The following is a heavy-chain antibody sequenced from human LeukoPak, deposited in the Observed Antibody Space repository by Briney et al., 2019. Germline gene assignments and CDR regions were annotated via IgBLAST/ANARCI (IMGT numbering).Heavy chain of an antibody. CDR2: INPSGGIT. V-gene: IGHV1-46*01. CDR1: GYIFTSYY. J-gene: IGHJ4*02. Sequence: GASVKVSCKTSGYIFTSYYIHWVRQAPGQGLESMGIINPSGGITTYAQEFQGRVTMTRDTSTSTVYMELSSLRSDDTAVYYCARGVDCSSTSCYAAGDYWGQGTLVTVSS. CDR3: ARGVDCSSTSCYAAGDY. D-gene: IGHD2-2*01.